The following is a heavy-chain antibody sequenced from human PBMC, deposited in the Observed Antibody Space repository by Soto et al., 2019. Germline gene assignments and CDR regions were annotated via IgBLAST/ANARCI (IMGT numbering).Heavy chain of an antibody. CDR3: ARHPERIAEIGWFDP. CDR1: GFTFSSYS. Sequence: EVQLVESGGGLVQPGGSLRLSCAASGFTFSSYSMNWVRQAPGKGLEWVSYISSSSSTIYYADYVKGRFTISRDNAKNSLYLQMNSLRDEDTAVYYCARHPERIAEIGWFDPWGQGTLVTVSS. V-gene: IGHV3-48*02. CDR2: ISSSSSTI. D-gene: IGHD6-13*01. J-gene: IGHJ5*02.